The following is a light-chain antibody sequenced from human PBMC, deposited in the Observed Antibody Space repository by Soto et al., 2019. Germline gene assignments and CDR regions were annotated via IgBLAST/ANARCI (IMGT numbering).Light chain of an antibody. V-gene: IGKV3-11*01. CDR1: QSVSSY. CDR2: DAS. Sequence: EIVLTQSPATLSLSPGERATLSCRASQSVSSYLAWYQQKPGQAPRLLIYDASNRATGIPARFSGRGSGTDSTLTISSLEPEDFAVYYCQQRSNWPALTVGGGTKVEIK. CDR3: QQRSNWPALT. J-gene: IGKJ4*01.